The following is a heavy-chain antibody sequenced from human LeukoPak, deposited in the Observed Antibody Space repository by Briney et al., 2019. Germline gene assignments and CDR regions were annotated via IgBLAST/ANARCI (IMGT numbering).Heavy chain of an antibody. CDR2: INPSGGST. CDR1: GYTFTSYY. V-gene: IGHV1-46*01. CDR3: ARVGQQLDLDY. D-gene: IGHD6-13*01. Sequence: ASVKVSCKASGYTFTSYYMYWVRQAPGQGLEWMGIINPSGGSTSYAQKFQGRVTMTRDTSTSTVYMELSSLGSEDTAVYYCARVGQQLDLDYWGQGTLVTVSS. J-gene: IGHJ4*02.